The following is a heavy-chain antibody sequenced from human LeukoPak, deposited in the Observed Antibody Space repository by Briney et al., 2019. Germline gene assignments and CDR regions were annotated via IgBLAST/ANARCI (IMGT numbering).Heavy chain of an antibody. CDR1: GGSFSGYY. Sequence: SETLSLTCAVYGGSFSGYYWSWIRQPPGKGLEWIGEINHSGSTNYNPSLKSRVTIPVDTSKNQSSLKLSSVTAADTAVYYCARGLWFGEFRFDYWGQGTLVTVSS. V-gene: IGHV4-34*01. J-gene: IGHJ4*02. CDR2: INHSGST. D-gene: IGHD3-10*01. CDR3: ARGLWFGEFRFDY.